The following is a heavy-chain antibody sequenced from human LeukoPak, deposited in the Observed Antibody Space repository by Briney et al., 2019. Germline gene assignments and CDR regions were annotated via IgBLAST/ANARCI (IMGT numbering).Heavy chain of an antibody. CDR3: AKAGDGAVALEYFQH. Sequence: PGGSLRLSCAASGFTFSSYAMSWVRHAPGKGLEWVSAISGSGGSTYYPDSVKGRFTISRDNSKNTLYLQMNSLRAEDTAVYYCAKAGDGAVALEYFQHWGQGTLVTVSS. CDR1: GFTFSSYA. CDR2: ISGSGGST. D-gene: IGHD6-19*01. J-gene: IGHJ1*01. V-gene: IGHV3-23*01.